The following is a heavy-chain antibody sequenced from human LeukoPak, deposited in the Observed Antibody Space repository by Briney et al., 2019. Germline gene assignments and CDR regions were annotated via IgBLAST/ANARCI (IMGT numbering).Heavy chain of an antibody. CDR2: INHSGST. CDR3: ARGVRYCSGGSCYYYFDY. Sequence: SETLSLTCAVYGGSFSGYYWSWIRQPPGKGLEWIGEINHSGSTNYNPSLKSRVTISVDTFKNQFSLKLSSVTAADTAVYYCARGVRYCSGGSCYYYFDYWGQGTLVTVSS. CDR1: GGSFSGYY. J-gene: IGHJ4*02. D-gene: IGHD2-15*01. V-gene: IGHV4-34*01.